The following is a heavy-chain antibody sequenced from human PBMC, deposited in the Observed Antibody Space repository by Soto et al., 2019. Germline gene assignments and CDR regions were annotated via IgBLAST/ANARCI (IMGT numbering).Heavy chain of an antibody. V-gene: IGHV1-69*13. D-gene: IGHD6-6*01. Sequence: SVKVSCKASGGTFSSYAISWVRQAPGQGLEWMGGIIPIFGTANYAQKFQGRVTITADESTSTAYMELSSLRSEDTAVYYCARKYSSSWRYYYYGMDVWGQGTTVTVS. CDR1: GGTFSSYA. J-gene: IGHJ6*02. CDR3: ARKYSSSWRYYYYGMDV. CDR2: IIPIFGTA.